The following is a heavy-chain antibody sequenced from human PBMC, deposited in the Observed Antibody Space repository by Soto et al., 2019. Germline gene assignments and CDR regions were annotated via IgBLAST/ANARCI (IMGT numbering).Heavy chain of an antibody. CDR2: IIPIFGTA. Sequence: GASVKVSCKASGGTFSSYAISWVRQAPGQGLEWMGGIIPIFGTANYAQKFQGRVTITADESTSTAYMELSSLRSEDTAMYYCARQIYDSDTGPNFQYYFDSWGQGTPVTVS. CDR1: GGTFSSYA. CDR3: ARQIYDSDTGPNFQYYFDS. D-gene: IGHD3-22*01. V-gene: IGHV1-69*13. J-gene: IGHJ4*02.